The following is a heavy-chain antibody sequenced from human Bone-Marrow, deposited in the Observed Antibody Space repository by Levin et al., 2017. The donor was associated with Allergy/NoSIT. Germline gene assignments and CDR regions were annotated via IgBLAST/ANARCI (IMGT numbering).Heavy chain of an antibody. CDR2: ITGSGGAT. V-gene: IGHV3-23*01. D-gene: IGHD3-9*01. Sequence: GGSLRLSCAASGFTFRNNAMSWVRQAPGTGLEWVSSITGSGGATYYADSVKGRFTISRDDSKNTLFLQMNSLRADDTALYYCAKDLGGGFYDILTGTFDYWSQGTLVTVSS. CDR3: AKDLGGGFYDILTGTFDY. J-gene: IGHJ4*02. CDR1: GFTFRNNA.